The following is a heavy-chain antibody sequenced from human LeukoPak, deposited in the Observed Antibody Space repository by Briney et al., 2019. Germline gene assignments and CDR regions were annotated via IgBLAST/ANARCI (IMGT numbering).Heavy chain of an antibody. Sequence: GGSLRLSCAASGFNSNYVWMNWVRQAPGKGLEWVSYISSSSSTIYYADSVKGRFTISRDNAKNSLYLQMNSLRDEDTAVYYCARDWIVVVPAAKVLTATFDPWGQGTLVTVSS. V-gene: IGHV3-48*02. D-gene: IGHD2-2*01. CDR3: ARDWIVVVPAAKVLTATFDP. CDR1: GFNSNYVW. CDR2: ISSSSSTI. J-gene: IGHJ5*02.